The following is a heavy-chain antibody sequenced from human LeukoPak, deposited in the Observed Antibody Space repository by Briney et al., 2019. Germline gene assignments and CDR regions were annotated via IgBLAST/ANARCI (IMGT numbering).Heavy chain of an antibody. J-gene: IGHJ4*02. CDR2: MYYSGGT. V-gene: IGHV4-39*07. CDR1: GGSIVSSRYY. D-gene: IGHD1-14*01. Sequence: SETLSLTCIVSGGSIVSSRYYWGWVRQPPGKGLEWIGSMYYSGGTFLNPALKSRVTMSVDTSKNQFSLKLSSVTAADTAVYYCARDNHGLPDYWGQGTPVTVSS. CDR3: ARDNHGLPDY.